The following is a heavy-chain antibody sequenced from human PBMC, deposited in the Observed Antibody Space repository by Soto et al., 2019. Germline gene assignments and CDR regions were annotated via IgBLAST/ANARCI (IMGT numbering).Heavy chain of an antibody. V-gene: IGHV3-48*02. CDR2: ISSSSITI. J-gene: IGHJ4*02. CDR1: GFTFGIYG. D-gene: IGHD2-15*01. CDR3: ARGLSSYCNGGRRYPPGY. Sequence: DVQLVESGGGLAQPGGSLRLSCAASGFTFGIYGMNWVRQAPGKGLEWVSYISSSSITIYYADSVKGRFTISRDNAKNSLYLQMSSLRDEDTAVYYCARGLSSYCNGGRRYPPGYWGQGTLVTVSS.